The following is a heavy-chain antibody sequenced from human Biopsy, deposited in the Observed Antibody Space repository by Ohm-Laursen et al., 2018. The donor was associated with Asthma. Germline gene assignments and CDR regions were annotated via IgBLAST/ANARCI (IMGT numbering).Heavy chain of an antibody. Sequence: GASVSASCQTSCYTFNIAGITWARLPPGQGLEWLGLISVYNGNTKVAQKLQDRVTMITDTSTSTAYMELRSLRSDDTAVYFCARAVDYSHYYGIDVWGQGTTVTVS. CDR1: CYTFNIAG. CDR2: ISVYNGNT. J-gene: IGHJ6*02. CDR3: ARAVDYSHYYGIDV. D-gene: IGHD3-10*01. V-gene: IGHV1-18*01.